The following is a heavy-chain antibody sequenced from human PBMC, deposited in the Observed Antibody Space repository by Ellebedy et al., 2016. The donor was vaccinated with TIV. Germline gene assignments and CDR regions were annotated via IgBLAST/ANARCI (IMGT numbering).Heavy chain of an antibody. Sequence: GGSLRLXCVASGFAFSSFGMHWVRQAPGKGLEWVAVISYDGKNKYYADSVKGRFTISRDNSKNTVYLQMNSLRADDTAVYYCANEPGNSVELPYWGQGTPVTVSS. CDR3: ANEPGNSVELPY. CDR2: ISYDGKNK. J-gene: IGHJ4*02. V-gene: IGHV3-30*18. D-gene: IGHD4-23*01. CDR1: GFAFSSFG.